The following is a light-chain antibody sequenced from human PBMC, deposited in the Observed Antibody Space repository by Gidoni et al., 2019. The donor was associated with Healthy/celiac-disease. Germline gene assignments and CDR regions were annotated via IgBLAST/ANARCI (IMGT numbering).Light chain of an antibody. J-gene: IGKJ3*01. CDR2: DAS. CDR3: QQRSNWPFT. V-gene: IGKV3-11*01. CDR1: QSVSSY. Sequence: EIVLTQSPATLSLSPGERATLSCRASQSVSSYLAWSQQKPGQAPRLLIYDASNRATGIPARFSGSGSGTDFTLTISSLEPEDFAVYYCQQRSNWPFTFXPXTKVDIK.